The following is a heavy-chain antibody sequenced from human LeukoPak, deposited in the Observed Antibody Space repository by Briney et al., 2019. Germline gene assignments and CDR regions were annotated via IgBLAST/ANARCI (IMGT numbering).Heavy chain of an antibody. Sequence: GGSLRLSGAASGFTFSSYWMTWVRQVPGKGLEWVANIKQDATEKKYVDSVKGRFTISRDNAKNSLYLQMNSLRAEDTAVYYCARTSSTKCYDYWGQGTLVTVSS. J-gene: IGHJ4*02. CDR1: GFTFSSYW. D-gene: IGHD2-2*01. CDR3: ARTSSTKCYDY. CDR2: IKQDATEK. V-gene: IGHV3-7*01.